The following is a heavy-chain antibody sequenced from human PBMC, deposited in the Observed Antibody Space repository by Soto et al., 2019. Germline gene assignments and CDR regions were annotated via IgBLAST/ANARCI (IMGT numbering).Heavy chain of an antibody. V-gene: IGHV1-18*04. CDR1: GYTFTSYG. Sequence: ASVKVSCKASGYTFTSYGISWVRQAPGQGLEWMGWISAYNGNTNYAQKLQGRVTMTTDTSTSTAYMELRSLRSDDTAVYYCARDPYYDFWSGYFDYYYGMDVWGQGTKVTVSS. D-gene: IGHD3-3*01. CDR2: ISAYNGNT. CDR3: ARDPYYDFWSGYFDYYYGMDV. J-gene: IGHJ6*02.